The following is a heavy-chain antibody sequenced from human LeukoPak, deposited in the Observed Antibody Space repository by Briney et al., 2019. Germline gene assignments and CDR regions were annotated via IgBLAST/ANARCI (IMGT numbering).Heavy chain of an antibody. D-gene: IGHD1-26*01. J-gene: IGHJ3*02. CDR1: GGSISSSSYY. V-gene: IGHV4-39*02. CDR3: ARDLGSGSYAFDI. CDR2: IYYSGST. Sequence: PSETLSLTCTVSGGSISSSSYYWGWIRQPPGKGLEWIGSIYYSGSTYYNPSLKSRVTISVDTSKNQFSLKLSSVTAADTAVYYCARDLGSGSYAFDIWGQGTMVTVSS.